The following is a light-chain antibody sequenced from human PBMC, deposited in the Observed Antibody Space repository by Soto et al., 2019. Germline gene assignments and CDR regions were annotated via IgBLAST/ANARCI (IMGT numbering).Light chain of an antibody. CDR3: SSYTSSSTFV. V-gene: IGLV2-18*02. CDR2: EVS. CDR1: SSDVGSYNR. Sequence: QSVLNQPPPGSGAPGQAVTLSCTGNSSDVGSYNRVSWYQQPPGTAPKLMIYEVSNRPSGVPDRFSGSKSGNTASLTISGLQAEDEADYYCSSYTSSSTFVFGTGTKVTVL. J-gene: IGLJ1*01.